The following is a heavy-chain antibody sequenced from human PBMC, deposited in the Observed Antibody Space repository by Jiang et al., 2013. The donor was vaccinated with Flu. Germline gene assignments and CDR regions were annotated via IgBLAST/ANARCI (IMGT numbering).Heavy chain of an antibody. Sequence: GAEVKKPGESLKISCKGSGYSFTNKWIGWVRQMPGRGLEWMAIIYVGDSQSKYSPSFQGQVTISADKSISAAFLQWSSPKASDTAMYYCARLTGHYIDYRGQGTLVTVSS. CDR1: GYSFTNKW. V-gene: IGHV5-51*03. CDR3: ARLTGHYIDY. J-gene: IGHJ4*02. CDR2: IYVGDSQS. D-gene: IGHD3-9*01.